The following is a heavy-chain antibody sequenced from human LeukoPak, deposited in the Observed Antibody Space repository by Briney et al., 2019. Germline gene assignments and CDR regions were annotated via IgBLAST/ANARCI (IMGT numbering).Heavy chain of an antibody. Sequence: GESLKISCKGSGYSFTSYWIAWVRQMPGKGLEWMGIIYPGDSDTRYSPSFQGQVTISADKSISTASLQWSSLKASDTAMYYCARRMGGSYYESSGAFDYWGLGTLVTVSS. D-gene: IGHD1-26*01. CDR1: GYSFTSYW. CDR3: ARRMGGSYYESSGAFDY. J-gene: IGHJ4*02. CDR2: IYPGDSDT. V-gene: IGHV5-51*01.